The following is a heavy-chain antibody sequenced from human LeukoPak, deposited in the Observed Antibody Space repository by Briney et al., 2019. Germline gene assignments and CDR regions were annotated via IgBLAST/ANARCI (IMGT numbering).Heavy chain of an antibody. V-gene: IGHV1-69*13. CDR2: IIPNFGTA. D-gene: IGHD2-2*01. J-gene: IGHJ6*02. CDR1: GGTFSSYA. CDR3: ASSFLYCSSTSCYAADHYYYYGMDV. Sequence: SVKVSCKASGGTFSSYAISWVRQAPGQGLEWMGGIIPNFGTANYAQKFQGRVTITADESTSTAYMELSSLRSEDTAVYYCASSFLYCSSTSCYAADHYYYYGMDVWGQGTTVTVSS.